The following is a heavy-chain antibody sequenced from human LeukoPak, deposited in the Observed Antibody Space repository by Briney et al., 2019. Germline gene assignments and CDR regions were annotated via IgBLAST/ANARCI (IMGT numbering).Heavy chain of an antibody. CDR2: IKQDGSEQ. Sequence: GGSLRLSCAASGCTFSHYWMTWVRQAPGKGLEWVANIKQDGSEQYYVDSVKGRFTISRDNAKNSLYLQMNSLRVEDTAVYYCARDRCSSTSCFYDYWGQGTLVTVSS. J-gene: IGHJ4*02. CDR1: GCTFSHYW. D-gene: IGHD2-2*01. CDR3: ARDRCSSTSCFYDY. V-gene: IGHV3-7*01.